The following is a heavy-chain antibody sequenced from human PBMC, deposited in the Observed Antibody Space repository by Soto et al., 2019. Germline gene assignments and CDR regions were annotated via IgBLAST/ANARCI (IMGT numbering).Heavy chain of an antibody. CDR3: ARGSGWYGGMDV. Sequence: VGSLRLSCAASGFTFSSYWMHWVRQAPGKGLVWVSRINSDGSSTSYAGSVKGRFTISRENAKNSLYLQMNSLRAEDTAVYYCARGSGWYGGMDVWGQGTTVTVSS. D-gene: IGHD6-19*01. J-gene: IGHJ6*02. CDR1: GFTFSSYW. CDR2: INSDGSST. V-gene: IGHV3-74*01.